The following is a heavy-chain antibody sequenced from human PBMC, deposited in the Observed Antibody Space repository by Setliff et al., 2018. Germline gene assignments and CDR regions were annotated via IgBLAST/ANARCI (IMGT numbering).Heavy chain of an antibody. J-gene: IGHJ4*02. CDR2: INTNTGFP. Sequence: ASVKVSCKASGYTFTNYAMNWVRQAPGQGLEWMGWINTNTGFPTYAQGFTGRFVFSLDTSVSTAYLQISSVKAEDTAVYYCARGYCGGGSCADFDYWGQGTLGTVSS. V-gene: IGHV7-4-1*02. CDR1: GYTFTNYA. D-gene: IGHD2-15*01. CDR3: ARGYCGGGSCADFDY.